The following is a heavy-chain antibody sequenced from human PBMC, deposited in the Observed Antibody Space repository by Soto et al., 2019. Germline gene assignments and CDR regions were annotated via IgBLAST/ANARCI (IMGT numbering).Heavy chain of an antibody. Sequence: SETLSLTCAVSGGSISSGGYSWSWIRHPPGKGLEWIGYIYHSGSTYYNPSLKSRVTISVDRSKNQFSLKLSSVTAADTAVYYCARAERIIAAAGTGYYYYGMDVWGQGTTVTVSS. CDR1: GGSISSGGYS. V-gene: IGHV4-30-2*01. CDR2: IYHSGST. CDR3: ARAERIIAAAGTGYYYYGMDV. J-gene: IGHJ6*02. D-gene: IGHD6-13*01.